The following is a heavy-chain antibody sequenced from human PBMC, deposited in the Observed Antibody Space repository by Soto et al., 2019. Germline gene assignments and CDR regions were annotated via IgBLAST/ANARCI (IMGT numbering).Heavy chain of an antibody. CDR3: ARFGRVIVNSLLFDY. Sequence: ASVKVSCKAPGYTFTSYGISWVRQAPGQGLKWMGWISAYNGNTNYAQKLQGRVTMTTDTSTSTAYMELRSLRSDDTAVYYCARFGRVIVNSLLFDYWGKGTLVSVSS. CDR1: GYTFTSYG. V-gene: IGHV1-18*04. D-gene: IGHD3-16*02. CDR2: ISAYNGNT. J-gene: IGHJ4*02.